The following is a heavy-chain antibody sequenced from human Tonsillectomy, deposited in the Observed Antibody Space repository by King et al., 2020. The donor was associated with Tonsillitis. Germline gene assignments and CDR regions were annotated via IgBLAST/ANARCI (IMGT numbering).Heavy chain of an antibody. CDR1: GYTFTDSY. Sequence: QVQLVESGAEVKKPGASVKVSCKASGYTFTDSYIHWVRQAPGQGLEWMGWSNPNRGITRYAQQFQGRVTMTTDTSISTAYMELRSLISDDTSVFYCATQHMIGGVVCGYFEHWGQGTLVTVSS. V-gene: IGHV1-2*02. J-gene: IGHJ4*02. CDR3: ATQHMIGGVVCGYFEH. D-gene: IGHD3-16*01. CDR2: SNPNRGIT.